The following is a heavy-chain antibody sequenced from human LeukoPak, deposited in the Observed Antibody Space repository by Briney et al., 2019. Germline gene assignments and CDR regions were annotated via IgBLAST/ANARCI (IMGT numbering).Heavy chain of an antibody. CDR3: AKDKSRSFGIAAAGTLNY. Sequence: PGRSLRLSCAASGFTFDDYAMHWVRQAPGKGLEWVSCISWNSGSIGYADSVKGRFTISRDNAKNSLYLQMNSLRAEDTALYYCAKDKSRSFGIAAAGTLNYWGQGTLVTVSS. J-gene: IGHJ4*02. CDR2: ISWNSGSI. CDR1: GFTFDDYA. D-gene: IGHD6-13*01. V-gene: IGHV3-9*01.